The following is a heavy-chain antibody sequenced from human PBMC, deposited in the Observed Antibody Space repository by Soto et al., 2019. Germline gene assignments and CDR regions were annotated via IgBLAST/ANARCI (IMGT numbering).Heavy chain of an antibody. V-gene: IGHV1-69*05. CDR2: IIPIFGTA. CDR1: GCTFSSYA. CDR3: ARDPSYSSSWSFDY. D-gene: IGHD6-13*01. J-gene: IGHJ4*02. Sequence: AAVKVSCKASGCTFSSYAISWVRQAPGQGLEWMGGIIPIFGTANYAQKFQGRVTITRDTSASTAYMELSSLRSEDTAVYYCARDPSYSSSWSFDYWGQGTLVTVSS.